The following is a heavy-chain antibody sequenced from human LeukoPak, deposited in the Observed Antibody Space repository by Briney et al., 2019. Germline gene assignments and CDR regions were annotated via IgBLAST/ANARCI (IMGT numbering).Heavy chain of an antibody. D-gene: IGHD1-26*01. Sequence: ASVKVSCKVSGYTLTELSMHWVRQAPGKGLEWMGGFDPEDGETIYAQKFQGRVTMTEDTSTDTAYMELSRLRSDDTAVYYCARAGRWELPKSALGYWGQGTLVTVSS. V-gene: IGHV1-24*01. CDR2: FDPEDGET. J-gene: IGHJ4*02. CDR1: GYTLTELS. CDR3: ARAGRWELPKSALGY.